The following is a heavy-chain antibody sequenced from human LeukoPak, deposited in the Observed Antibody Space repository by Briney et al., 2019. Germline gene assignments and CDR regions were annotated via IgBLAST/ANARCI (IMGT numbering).Heavy chain of an antibody. CDR1: GGSISSYY. J-gene: IGHJ3*02. D-gene: IGHD1-26*01. CDR3: AREWELLRAFDI. V-gene: IGHV4-4*07. Sequence: TSETLSLTCTVSGGSISSYYWSWIRQPAGKGLEWIGRIYTSGSTTYNPSLKSRVTMSVDTSKNQFSLKLSSVTAADTAVCYCAREWELLRAFDIWGQGTMVTVSS. CDR2: IYTSGST.